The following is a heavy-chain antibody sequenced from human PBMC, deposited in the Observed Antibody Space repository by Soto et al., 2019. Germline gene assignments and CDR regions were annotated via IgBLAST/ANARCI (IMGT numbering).Heavy chain of an antibody. CDR1: GYTFTSYA. CDR3: ARDALTYSSYYYYMDV. Sequence: ASVKVSCKASGYTFTSYAMHWVRQAPGQRLEWMGRINAGNGNTKYSQKFQGRVTITRDTSASTAYMELSSLRSEDTAVYYCARDALTYSSYYYYMDVWGKGTTVTVSS. V-gene: IGHV1-3*01. CDR2: INAGNGNT. D-gene: IGHD3-16*01. J-gene: IGHJ6*03.